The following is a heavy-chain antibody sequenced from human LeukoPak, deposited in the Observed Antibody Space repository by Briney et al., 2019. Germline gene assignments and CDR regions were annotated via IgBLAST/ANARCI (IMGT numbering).Heavy chain of an antibody. D-gene: IGHD1/OR15-1a*01. CDR3: AKVRSGNNYYFDY. Sequence: GGSLRLSCAASGFIFSDFAMSWVRQAPGKGLEWVSGMSASGSHTHSADFVKGRFTISRDNFKNTLYLQMNGLRVEDTAVYYCAKVRSGNNYYFDYWGQGTLVTVSS. V-gene: IGHV3-23*01. CDR2: MSASGSHT. CDR1: GFIFSDFA. J-gene: IGHJ4*02.